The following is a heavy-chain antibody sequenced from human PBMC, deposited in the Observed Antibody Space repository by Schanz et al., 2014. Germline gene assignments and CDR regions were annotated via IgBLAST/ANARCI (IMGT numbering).Heavy chain of an antibody. CDR2: IIPILGIA. D-gene: IGHD6-13*01. CDR1: GGTFSTYT. J-gene: IGHJ4*02. CDR3: AASGAGYSSSWDVDY. V-gene: IGHV1-69*09. Sequence: QVQLVQSGAEVKKPGSSMKVSCKASGGTFSTYTISWVRQAPGQGLEWMGRIIPILGIANYAQKFQGRVTITADKSTFAAYMDVSSLRSEDTAVYYCAASGAGYSSSWDVDYWGQGTLVTVSS.